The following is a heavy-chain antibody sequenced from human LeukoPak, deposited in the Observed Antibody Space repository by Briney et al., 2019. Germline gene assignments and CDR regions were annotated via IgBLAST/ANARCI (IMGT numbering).Heavy chain of an antibody. V-gene: IGHV1-3*01. CDR1: GYTFTSYT. CDR2: ISPGNGNT. J-gene: IGHJ3*02. Sequence: ASVKVSCKASGYTFTSYTMHWVRQAPGQSLEWMGWISPGNGNTKYSQKFQGRVTITRDTSASTIYMELSSLRSEDAAVYHCARDRVAVGWSAFDIWGQGTMVTVSS. CDR3: ARDRVAVGWSAFDI. D-gene: IGHD6-19*01.